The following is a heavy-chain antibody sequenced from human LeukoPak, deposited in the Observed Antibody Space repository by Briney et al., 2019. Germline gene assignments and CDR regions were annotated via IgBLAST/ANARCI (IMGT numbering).Heavy chain of an antibody. J-gene: IGHJ4*02. CDR2: IYYSGST. CDR3: ARVTAVAGCTNFDY. D-gene: IGHD6-19*01. CDR1: GGSISTYY. V-gene: IGHV4-59*01. Sequence: PAETICLTCAGSGGSISTYYWSWIRQPPGKGLEWIGYIYYSGSTNYNPSLKSRVSISADTSKNQFFLKLSSVTAADTAVYYCARVTAVAGCTNFDYWGQGTLVTVSS.